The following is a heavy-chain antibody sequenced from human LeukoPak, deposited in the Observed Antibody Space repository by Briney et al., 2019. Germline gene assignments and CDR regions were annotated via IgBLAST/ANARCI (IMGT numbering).Heavy chain of an antibody. CDR2: IYTSGST. CDR3: ARHRSSWYIDY. V-gene: IGHV4-4*07. Sequence: SETLSLTCTVSGGSISSYYWSWIRQPAGKGLEWIGRIYTSGSTNYNPSLKSRVTISADTSKNQFSLKPSSVTAADTAVYYCARHRSSWYIDYWGQGTLVTVSS. CDR1: GGSISSYY. J-gene: IGHJ4*02. D-gene: IGHD6-13*01.